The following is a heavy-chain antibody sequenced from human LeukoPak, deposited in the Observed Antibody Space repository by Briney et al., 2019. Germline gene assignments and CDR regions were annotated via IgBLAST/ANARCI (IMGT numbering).Heavy chain of an antibody. CDR3: AKNPRPAVAGLNPDY. V-gene: IGHV1-69*01. CDR1: GGTFSSYA. Sequence: SVKVSCKASGGTFSSYAISWVRQAPGQGLEWMGGIIPIFGTANYAQKFQGRVTITADESTSTAYMELSSLRSEDTAVYYCAKNPRPAVAGLNPDYWGQGTLVTVSS. CDR2: IIPIFGTA. D-gene: IGHD6-19*01. J-gene: IGHJ4*02.